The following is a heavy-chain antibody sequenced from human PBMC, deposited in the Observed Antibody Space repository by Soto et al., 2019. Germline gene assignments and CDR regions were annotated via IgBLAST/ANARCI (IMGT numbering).Heavy chain of an antibody. CDR3: AKDTAPQEYSYGYLNFDY. CDR1: GFTFSSYA. V-gene: IGHV3-23*01. D-gene: IGHD5-18*01. Sequence: PGGSLRLSCAASGFTFSSYAMSWVRQAPGKGLEWASAISGSGGSTYYADSVKGRFTISRDNSKNTLYLQMNSLRAEDTAVYYCAKDTAPQEYSYGYLNFDYWGQGTLVTVSS. CDR2: ISGSGGST. J-gene: IGHJ4*02.